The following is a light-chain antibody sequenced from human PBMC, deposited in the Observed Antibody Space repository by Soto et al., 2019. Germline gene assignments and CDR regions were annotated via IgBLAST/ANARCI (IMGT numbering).Light chain of an antibody. J-gene: IGLJ2*01. V-gene: IGLV2-23*02. CDR2: EVT. CDR3: CSYAGSSTLL. CDR1: SSDVGSYNL. Sequence: QSALTQPASVSGSPGQSITISCTGTSSDVGSYNLVSWYQQHPGKAPKLMIYEVTKRPSGVSYRFSGSKSGNTASLTISGLQAEDEADYYCCSYAGSSTLLFGGRTKLTVL.